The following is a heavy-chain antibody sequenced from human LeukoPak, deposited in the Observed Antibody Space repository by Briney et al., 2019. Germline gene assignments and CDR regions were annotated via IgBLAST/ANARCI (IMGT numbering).Heavy chain of an antibody. CDR2: IYHSGST. D-gene: IGHD5-18*01. CDR3: ARSRTSGYSYGTPYFDY. Sequence: KPSQTLSLTCAVSGGSISSGGYSWSWIRQPPGKGLEWIGYIYHSGSTYYNPSLKSRVTISVDRSKNQFSLKLSSVTAADTAVYYCARSRTSGYSYGTPYFDYWGQGTLVTVSS. V-gene: IGHV4-30-2*01. J-gene: IGHJ4*02. CDR1: GGSISSGGYS.